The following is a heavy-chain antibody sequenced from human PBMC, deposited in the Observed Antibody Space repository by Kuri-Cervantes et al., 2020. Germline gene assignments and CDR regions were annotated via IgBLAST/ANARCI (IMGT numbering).Heavy chain of an antibody. CDR2: IKQDGSEK. Sequence: GESLKISCAASGFRFISYWMTWVRQAPGKGLEWAANIKQDGSEKYYVDSVKGRFTISRDNAKNSMYLQINSLRGEDTAVYYCVRVGGSSAHFDYWGQGTLVTVSS. J-gene: IGHJ4*02. V-gene: IGHV3-7*01. CDR3: VRVGGSSAHFDY. D-gene: IGHD3-10*01. CDR1: GFRFISYW.